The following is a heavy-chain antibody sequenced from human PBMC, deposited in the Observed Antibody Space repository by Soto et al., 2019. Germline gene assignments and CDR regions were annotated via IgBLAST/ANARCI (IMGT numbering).Heavy chain of an antibody. J-gene: IGHJ6*02. CDR1: GFTFSSYG. CDR3: ARDLEPRRDYGDYEFERAGMDV. Sequence: GGSLRLSCAASGFTFSSYGMHWVRQAPGKGLEWVAVIWYDGSNKYYADSVKGRFTISRDNSKNTLYLQMNSLRAEDTAVYYCARDLEPRRDYGDYEFERAGMDVWGQGTTVTVSS. CDR2: IWYDGSNK. V-gene: IGHV3-33*01. D-gene: IGHD4-17*01.